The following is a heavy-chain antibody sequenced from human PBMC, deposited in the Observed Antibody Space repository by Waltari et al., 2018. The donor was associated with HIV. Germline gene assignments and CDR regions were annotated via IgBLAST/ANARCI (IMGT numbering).Heavy chain of an antibody. Sequence: QVQLQESGPGLVKPSETLSLTCTVSGGSISSYYWSWIRQPPGKGLEWIGYIYYSGSTNYNPSLKSRVTISVDTSKNQFSLKLSSVTAADTAVYYCARVAYSSSWLFDPWGQGTLVTVSS. CDR1: GGSISSYY. CDR2: IYYSGST. D-gene: IGHD6-13*01. CDR3: ARVAYSSSWLFDP. V-gene: IGHV4-59*01. J-gene: IGHJ5*02.